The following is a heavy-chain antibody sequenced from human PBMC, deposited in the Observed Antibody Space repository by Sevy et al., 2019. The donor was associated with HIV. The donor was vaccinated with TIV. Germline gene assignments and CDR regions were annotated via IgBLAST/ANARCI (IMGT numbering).Heavy chain of an antibody. CDR2: INPNSGGK. J-gene: IGHJ6*02. D-gene: IGHD2-15*01. CDR1: GYTFTGYY. Sequence: ASVKVSCKASGYTFTGYYMHWVRQAPGQGLEWMGWINPNSGGKNYAQKFQGRVTMTRDTSISTAYMELRRLRSDDTAVYYCARGLGYCSGGSCYSDYYYGMDVWGQGTTVTVSS. CDR3: ARGLGYCSGGSCYSDYYYGMDV. V-gene: IGHV1-2*02.